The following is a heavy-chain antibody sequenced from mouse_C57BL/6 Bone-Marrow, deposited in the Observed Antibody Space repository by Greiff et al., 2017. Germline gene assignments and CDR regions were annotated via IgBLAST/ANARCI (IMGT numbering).Heavy chain of an antibody. CDR2: IYPRSGNT. CDR1: GYTFTSYG. V-gene: IGHV1-81*01. D-gene: IGHD1-1*01. CDR3: ARLLRVAMDY. Sequence: LVESGAELARPGASVKLSCKASGYTFTSYGISWVKQRTGQGLEWIGEIYPRSGNTYYNEKFKGKDTLTADKSSSTAYMELRSLTSEDSAVYFCARLLRVAMDYWGQGTSVTVSS. J-gene: IGHJ4*01.